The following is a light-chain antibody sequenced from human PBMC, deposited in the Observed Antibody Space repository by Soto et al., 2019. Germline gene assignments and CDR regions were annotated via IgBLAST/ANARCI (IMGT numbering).Light chain of an antibody. CDR2: AAS. V-gene: IGKV1-27*01. CDR3: QQYDNLAII. J-gene: IGKJ5*01. CDR1: QGISNY. Sequence: DIQMTQSPSYLSASVGDIVTITCRASQGISNYLAWYQQKTGTVPKILISAASTLPTGVPSRFSGGGSGTDFTFTISRLQPEDFATYYCQQYDNLAIIFGQGTRLDIK.